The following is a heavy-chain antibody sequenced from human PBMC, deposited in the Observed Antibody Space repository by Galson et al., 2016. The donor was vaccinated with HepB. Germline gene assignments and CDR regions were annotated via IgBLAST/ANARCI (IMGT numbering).Heavy chain of an antibody. V-gene: IGHV3-53*01. J-gene: IGHJ4*02. CDR2: LYSGGPT. Sequence: SLRLSCAAPGFTFHDAWMSWVRQAPGKGLEWVSVLYSGGPTYYAESVRGRFTISRDSSRNTPHLQMNSLRAEDTAVYYCAAEVAGEDWAFVFWGQGTLVTVSS. CDR3: AAEVAGEDWAFVF. D-gene: IGHD6-19*01. CDR1: GFTFHDAW.